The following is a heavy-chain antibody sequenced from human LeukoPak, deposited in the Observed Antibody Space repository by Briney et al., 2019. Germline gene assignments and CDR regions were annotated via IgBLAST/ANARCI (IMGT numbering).Heavy chain of an antibody. CDR3: TRHQCSGGSCYSAFDP. D-gene: IGHD2-15*01. CDR1: GYSFTSYW. CDR2: IYPGDSDT. Sequence: GESLKISCKGSGYSFTSYWIGWVRQMPGKGLEWMGVIYPGDSDTRYSPSFQGQVTISADKSISTAYLQWSGLKASDAAIYYCTRHQCSGGSCYSAFDPWGQGTLVTVSS. V-gene: IGHV5-51*01. J-gene: IGHJ5*02.